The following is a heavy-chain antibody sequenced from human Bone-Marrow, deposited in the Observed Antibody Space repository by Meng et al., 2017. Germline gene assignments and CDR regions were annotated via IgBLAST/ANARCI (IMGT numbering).Heavy chain of an antibody. D-gene: IGHD4-17*01. J-gene: IGHJ2*01. V-gene: IGHV4-31*03. Sequence: QAQLQEPGPGPGTPSQPLSLTCTVSGGSISSGNHYWSWIRQHPGKGLEYIGYIYYSGSTYYNPSLKSRVIISVDTSKNQFSLRLNSVTAADTAVYYCASLYGDSSVWYLDLWGRGTLVTVSS. CDR3: ASLYGDSSVWYLDL. CDR2: IYYSGST. CDR1: GGSISSGNHY.